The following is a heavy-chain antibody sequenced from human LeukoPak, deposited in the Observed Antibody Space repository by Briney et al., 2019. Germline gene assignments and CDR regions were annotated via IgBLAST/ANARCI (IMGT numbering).Heavy chain of an antibody. Sequence: GRSLRLSCAASGFTFSSYALHWVRQAPGKGLEWLAVISFDGSNKYYADSVKGRFTISRDNSKSTLYLQTNSLRPEDTAVYYCARERIAATGTGWFDPWGQGTLVTVSS. J-gene: IGHJ5*02. CDR2: ISFDGSNK. D-gene: IGHD6-13*01. V-gene: IGHV3-30*04. CDR1: GFTFSSYA. CDR3: ARERIAATGTGWFDP.